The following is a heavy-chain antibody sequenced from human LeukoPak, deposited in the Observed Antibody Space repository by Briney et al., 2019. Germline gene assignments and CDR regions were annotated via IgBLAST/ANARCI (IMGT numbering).Heavy chain of an antibody. Sequence: PGGSLRLSCAASGFTLSNYEMNWVRQAPGKGLEWVSFISSSGNTKYYPDSVKGRFTISRDNAKNSLYLQMNSLRGEDTAVYHCARGPSYDSGQPGYWGQGTLVTVSS. D-gene: IGHD3-10*01. J-gene: IGHJ4*02. CDR3: ARGPSYDSGQPGY. CDR1: GFTLSNYE. CDR2: ISSSGNTK. V-gene: IGHV3-48*03.